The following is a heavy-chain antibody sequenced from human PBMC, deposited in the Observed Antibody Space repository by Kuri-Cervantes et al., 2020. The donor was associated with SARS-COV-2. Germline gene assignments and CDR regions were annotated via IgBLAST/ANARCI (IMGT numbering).Heavy chain of an antibody. J-gene: IGHJ4*02. CDR2: IHGSGGA. V-gene: IGHV4-34*01. CDR3: GSPAGGYKSGFDSLGS. D-gene: IGHD5-18*01. Sequence: SETLSLTCTFSGVSFRGYYWSWIRQPPGKGLEWIGEIHGSGGATYNSSPKSRVTLSVDASKNQFSLRLTSVTAADTAVYYCGSPAGGYKSGFDSLGSWGQGTLVTVSS. CDR1: GVSFRGYY.